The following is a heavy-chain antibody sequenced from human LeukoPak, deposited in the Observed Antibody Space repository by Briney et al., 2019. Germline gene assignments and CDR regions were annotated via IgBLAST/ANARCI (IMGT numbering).Heavy chain of an antibody. CDR1: GYTFTGYY. D-gene: IGHD3-3*01. Sequence: GASVKVSCKASGYTFTGYYMHWVRQAPGQGREWMGWINPNSGGTNYAQKFQGRVTMTRDTSISTAYMELSRLRSDDTAVYYCARDPYYDFWSGQTDYWGQGTLVTVSS. V-gene: IGHV1-2*02. J-gene: IGHJ4*02. CDR3: ARDPYYDFWSGQTDY. CDR2: INPNSGGT.